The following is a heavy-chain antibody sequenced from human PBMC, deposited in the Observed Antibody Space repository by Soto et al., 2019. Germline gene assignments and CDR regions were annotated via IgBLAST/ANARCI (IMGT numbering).Heavy chain of an antibody. CDR2: IYSGGST. Sequence: GSRRLSCAASGFTVSSNYMSWVRQAPVKGLEWVSVIYSGGSTYCADSVKGRFTISRDNSKNTLYLQMNSLRAEDTAVYYCAREKRWLHHDAFDIWGQGTMVTVSS. CDR3: AREKRWLHHDAFDI. V-gene: IGHV3-53*01. J-gene: IGHJ3*02. D-gene: IGHD5-12*01. CDR1: GFTVSSNY.